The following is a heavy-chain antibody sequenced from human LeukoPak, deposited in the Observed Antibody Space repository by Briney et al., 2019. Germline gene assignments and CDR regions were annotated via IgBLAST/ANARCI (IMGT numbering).Heavy chain of an antibody. CDR2: IKPDGSEG. J-gene: IGHJ6*02. Sequence: GGSLRLSCAASGFTLCSYWMAWVRQAPGKGLEWVANIKPDGSEGYYVDSLKGRFTISRDNAENSLFLQMNSLRAEDTAVYYCARAAVASPGDVWGQGTTVTVSS. D-gene: IGHD6-19*01. CDR1: GFTLCSYW. CDR3: ARAAVASPGDV. V-gene: IGHV3-7*04.